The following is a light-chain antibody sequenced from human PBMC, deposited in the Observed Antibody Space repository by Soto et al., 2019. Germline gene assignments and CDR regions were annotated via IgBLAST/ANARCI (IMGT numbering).Light chain of an antibody. Sequence: VLPQSPGTLSLPPGERATLSCSVGRSVSRSYLAWFQQKPGQAPRLLIYGASSRATGIPDRFSGSGSGTDFTLTISRLEPEDFAVYYCQQYGSSSWTFGQGTKVDI. J-gene: IGKJ1*01. CDR2: GAS. CDR3: QQYGSSSWT. V-gene: IGKV3-20*01. CDR1: RSVSRSY.